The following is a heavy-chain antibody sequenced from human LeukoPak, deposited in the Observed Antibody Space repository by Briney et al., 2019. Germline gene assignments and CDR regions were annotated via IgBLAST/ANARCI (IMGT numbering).Heavy chain of an antibody. CDR1: GGSVSSGSYY. D-gene: IGHD3-16*02. CDR3: ARDSMITFGGVIVEYYFDY. V-gene: IGHV4-61*01. Sequence: SETLSLTCTVSGGSVSSGSYYWSWIRQPPGKGLEWIGYIYYSGSTNYNPSLKSRVTISVDTSKNPFSLKLSSVTAADTAVYYCARDSMITFGGVIVEYYFDYWGQGTLVTVSS. CDR2: IYYSGST. J-gene: IGHJ4*02.